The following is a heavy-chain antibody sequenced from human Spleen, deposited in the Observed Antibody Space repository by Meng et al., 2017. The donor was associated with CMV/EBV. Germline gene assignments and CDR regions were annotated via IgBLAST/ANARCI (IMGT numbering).Heavy chain of an antibody. CDR1: SVSCC. V-gene: IGHV4-39*07. D-gene: IGHD6-6*01. CDR3: ARDRDHSALSRYYYYGLDV. CDR2: IRYSGST. Sequence: SVSCCWGWCRQTPRKGLKCIGSIRYSGSTYYTPSLKRRVTIPVDTSETQFSLRLTTVTAADAAVYYCARDRDHSALSRYYYYGLDVWGQGTMVTVSS. J-gene: IGHJ6*02.